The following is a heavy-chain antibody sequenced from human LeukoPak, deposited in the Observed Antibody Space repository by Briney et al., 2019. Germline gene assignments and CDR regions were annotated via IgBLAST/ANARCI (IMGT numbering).Heavy chain of an antibody. CDR2: IYYSGST. CDR1: GGSISTYY. CDR3: ARATAFFDI. V-gene: IGHV4-59*01. Sequence: SETLSLTCTVSGGSISTYYWSWIRQPPGKGLGWIGYIYYSGSTNYNPSLKSRVTISVDTSKNQFSLKLTSVTAADTAVYYCARATAFFDIWGQGTMVTVSS. J-gene: IGHJ3*02.